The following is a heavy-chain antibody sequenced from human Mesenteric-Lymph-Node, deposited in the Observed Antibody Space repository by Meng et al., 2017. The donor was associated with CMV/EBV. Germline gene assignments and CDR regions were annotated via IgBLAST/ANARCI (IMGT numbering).Heavy chain of an antibody. J-gene: IGHJ4*02. CDR2: ISGYNDDT. CDR1: GYTFTSYG. CDR3: ARDSGAVY. D-gene: IGHD3-3*01. Sequence: VKVSCKASGYTFTSYGINWVRQAPGQGLEWMGWISGYNDDTNYAQNLQGRVTMTTDTSTSTAYMELRGLRSDDTAVYYCARDSGAVYWGQGTLVTVSS. V-gene: IGHV1-18*01.